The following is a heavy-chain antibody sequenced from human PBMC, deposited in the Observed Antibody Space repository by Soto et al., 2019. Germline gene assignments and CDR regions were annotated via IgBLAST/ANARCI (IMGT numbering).Heavy chain of an antibody. J-gene: IGHJ6*02. V-gene: IGHV3-23*01. D-gene: IGHD6-19*01. CDR1: GFTFSSYA. Sequence: GGSLRLSCAASGFTFSSYAMSWVRQAPGKGLEWVSAISGSGGSTYYADSVKGRFTISRDNSKNTLYLQMNSLRAEDTAVYYCAKDLCRGWPLQGCGMDVWGQGTTVTVSS. CDR3: AKDLCRGWPLQGCGMDV. CDR2: ISGSGGST.